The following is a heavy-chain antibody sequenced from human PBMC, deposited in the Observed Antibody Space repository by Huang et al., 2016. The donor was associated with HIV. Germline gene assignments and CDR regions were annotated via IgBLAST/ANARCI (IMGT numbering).Heavy chain of an antibody. CDR1: GFTFSSYS. D-gene: IGHD3-3*01. V-gene: IGHV3-48*02. CDR2: ISSSSSTI. CDR3: ARGIRYFGVVTYFDY. J-gene: IGHJ4*02. Sequence: EVQLVESGGGLVKPGGSLRLSCAASGFTFSSYSMNWVRQAPGKGLEWFSYISSSSSTIYYADSVKGRFTISRDNAKNSLFLQMNSLRDEDTAVYYCARGIRYFGVVTYFDYWGQGALVTVSS.